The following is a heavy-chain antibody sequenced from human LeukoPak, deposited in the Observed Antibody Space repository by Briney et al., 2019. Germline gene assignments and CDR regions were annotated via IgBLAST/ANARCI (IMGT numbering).Heavy chain of an antibody. V-gene: IGHV5-51*01. J-gene: IGHJ4*02. Sequence: GESLKISCKGSGYSFSTNWIGWVRQMPGKGLEWMGIIYPDKSDTRYSPSFQGQVTISADKSISTAYLQWSSLKASDTAVYLCARQDGYGLYYFDYWGQGTLVTVSS. CDR3: ARQDGYGLYYFDY. CDR2: IYPDKSDT. D-gene: IGHD5-18*01. CDR1: GYSFSTNW.